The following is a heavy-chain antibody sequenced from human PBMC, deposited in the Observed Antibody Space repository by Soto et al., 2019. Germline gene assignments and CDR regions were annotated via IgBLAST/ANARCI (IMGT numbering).Heavy chain of an antibody. V-gene: IGHV1-69*08. Sequence: QVQLVQSGAEVKKPGSSVKVSCKASGGTFSSYTISWVRQAPGQGLEWMGRIIPILGIANYAQKFQGRVTITADKSTSTAYMELCSLRSVDTAVYYCARESIGSSWECFDYWGQGTLVTVSS. CDR1: GGTFSSYT. J-gene: IGHJ4*02. CDR2: IIPILGIA. CDR3: ARESIGSSWECFDY. D-gene: IGHD6-13*01.